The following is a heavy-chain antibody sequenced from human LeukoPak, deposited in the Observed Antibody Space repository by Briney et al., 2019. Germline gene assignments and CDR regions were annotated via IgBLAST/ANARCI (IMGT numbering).Heavy chain of an antibody. V-gene: IGHV4-34*01. D-gene: IGHD3-10*01. J-gene: IGHJ5*02. Sequence: SDTLSLTCAVYGGSFSGYYWSWIRQPPGKGLEWIGEINHSGSTNYNPSLKSRVTISVDTSKNQFSLKLSSVTAADTAVYYCARDLWFGRNWFDPWGQGTLVTVSS. CDR1: GGSFSGYY. CDR2: INHSGST. CDR3: ARDLWFGRNWFDP.